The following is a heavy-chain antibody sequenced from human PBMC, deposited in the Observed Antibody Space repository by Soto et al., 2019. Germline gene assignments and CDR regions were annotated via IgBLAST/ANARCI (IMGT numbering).Heavy chain of an antibody. Sequence: PSETLSLTCAVYGGSFSGYYWSWIRQPPGKGLEWIGETNHSGSTNYNPSLKSRVTISVDTSKNQFSLKLSSVTAADTAVYYCARGLGITMIVVSKYFDYWGQGTLVTVSS. CDR2: TNHSGST. CDR3: ARGLGITMIVVSKYFDY. CDR1: GGSFSGYY. D-gene: IGHD3-22*01. J-gene: IGHJ4*02. V-gene: IGHV4-34*01.